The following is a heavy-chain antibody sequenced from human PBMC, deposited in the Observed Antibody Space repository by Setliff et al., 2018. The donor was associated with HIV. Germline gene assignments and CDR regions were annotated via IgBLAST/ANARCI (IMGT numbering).Heavy chain of an antibody. CDR3: ARDLDPYFAMDV. CDR1: GFTFSSYG. V-gene: IGHV3-30*02. CDR2: IRSDESDK. Sequence: PGGSLRLSCAASGFTFSSYGMHWVRQAPGKGLEWVAFIRSDESDKHYADSVKGRFTISADTSKNTLYLQMTRLSAEDTAVYYCARDLDPYFAMDVWGRGTPVTVSS. J-gene: IGHJ6*02.